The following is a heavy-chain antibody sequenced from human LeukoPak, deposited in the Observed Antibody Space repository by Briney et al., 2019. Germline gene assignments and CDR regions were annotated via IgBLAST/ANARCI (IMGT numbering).Heavy chain of an antibody. D-gene: IGHD1-1*01. V-gene: IGHV4-59*01. J-gene: IGHJ4*02. CDR3: ASGETGSTLGGY. CDR2: IYDTGNT. Sequence: SETLSLTCTVSGGPLSAYYWTWIRQPPGKGLEWIGYIYDTGNTNYNPSLKSRVTISVDASKNQFSLKLTSVTAADTAVYYCASGETGSTLGGYWGQGTLVTVSS. CDR1: GGPLSAYY.